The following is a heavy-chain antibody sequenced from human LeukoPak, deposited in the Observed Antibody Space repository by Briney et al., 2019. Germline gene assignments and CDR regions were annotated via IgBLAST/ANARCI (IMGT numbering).Heavy chain of an antibody. CDR3: TKDDPTNRS. CDR2: IKSKGDGGTT. Sequence: GGSLRLSCAASGFTFSNAWMSWVRQAPGKGLEWVGRIKSKGDGGTTDYAAPVKGRFTISRDDSKNTLYLQMNSLKTEDTAMYYCTKDDPTNRSWGQGTLVTVPS. V-gene: IGHV3-15*01. CDR1: GFTFSNAW. D-gene: IGHD2/OR15-2a*01. J-gene: IGHJ4*02.